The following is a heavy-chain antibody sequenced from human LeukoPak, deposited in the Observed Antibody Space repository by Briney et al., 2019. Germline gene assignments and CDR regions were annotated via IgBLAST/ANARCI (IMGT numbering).Heavy chain of an antibody. CDR3: AKGPDSSGYGYYYGMVV. Sequence: PGRSLRLSCAASGFTFSSYGMHWVRQAPGKGLEWVAVISYGGSNKFYADSVKGRFTISRDNSKNTLYLQMNSLRAEDTAVYYCAKGPDSSGYGYYYGMVVWGQGTTVTVSS. CDR1: GFTFSSYG. D-gene: IGHD3-22*01. CDR2: ISYGGSNK. V-gene: IGHV3-30*18. J-gene: IGHJ6*02.